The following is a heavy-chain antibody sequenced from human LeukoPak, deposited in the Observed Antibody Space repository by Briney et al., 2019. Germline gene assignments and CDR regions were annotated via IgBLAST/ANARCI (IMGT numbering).Heavy chain of an antibody. CDR2: INHSGST. V-gene: IGHV4-4*02. J-gene: IGHJ3*02. CDR3: ARVVDDFSSTPDAFDI. Sequence: PSETLSLTCAVSGGSISSSNWWSWVRQPPGKGLEWIGEINHSGSTNYNPSLKSRVTISVDTSKNQFSLKLSSVTAADTAVYYCARVVDDFSSTPDAFDIWGQGTMVTVSS. CDR1: GGSISSSNW. D-gene: IGHD3-3*01.